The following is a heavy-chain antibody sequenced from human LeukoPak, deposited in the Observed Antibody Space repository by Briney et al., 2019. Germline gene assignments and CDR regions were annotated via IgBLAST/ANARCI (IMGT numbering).Heavy chain of an antibody. D-gene: IGHD2-2*01. CDR2: FDPEDGET. CDR3: ATGVLGVVVPAAMLPPFDY. V-gene: IGHV1-24*01. CDR1: GYTLTELS. J-gene: IGHJ4*02. Sequence: ASVKVSCKVSGYTLTELSMHWVRQAPGKGLEWMGGFDPEDGETIYAQKFQGRVTMTEDTSTDTAYMKLSSLRSEDTAVYYCATGVLGVVVPAAMLPPFDYWGQGTLVTVSS.